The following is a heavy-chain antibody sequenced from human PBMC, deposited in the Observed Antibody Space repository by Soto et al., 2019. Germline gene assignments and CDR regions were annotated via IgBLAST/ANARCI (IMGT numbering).Heavy chain of an antibody. D-gene: IGHD3-16*01. CDR2: IYSSSST. CDR1: GGSVTTYY. CDR3: ARAIHDYYFDS. J-gene: IGHJ4*02. V-gene: IGHV4-4*07. Sequence: PSETLSLTCTVSGGSVTTYYWSWIRQPAGKGLEWIGHIYSSSSTNYNPSLQSRVTMSVDTSKNQFSLGLSSVTAADTAMYYCARAIHDYYFDSWGQGTLVTVSS.